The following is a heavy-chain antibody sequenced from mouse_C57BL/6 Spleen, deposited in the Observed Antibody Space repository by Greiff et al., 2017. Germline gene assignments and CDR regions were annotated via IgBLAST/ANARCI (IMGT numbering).Heavy chain of an antibody. J-gene: IGHJ3*01. V-gene: IGHV1-20*01. D-gene: IGHD1-1*02. CDR2: INPCNGDT. Sequence: EVQLQQSGPGLVKPGDSVKISCKASGYSFTGYFMNWVRQSHGKSLEWMGRINPCNGDTFYNQKFKGKATLTVDKSSSTVHMELRSLASEDAAVYYCGRDGGSYPWFAYWGQGTLVTVSA. CDR3: GRDGGSYPWFAY. CDR1: GYSFTGYF.